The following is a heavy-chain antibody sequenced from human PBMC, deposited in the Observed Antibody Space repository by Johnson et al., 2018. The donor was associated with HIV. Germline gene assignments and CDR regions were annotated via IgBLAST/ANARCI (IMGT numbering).Heavy chain of an antibody. D-gene: IGHD4-17*01. Sequence: QVQLVESGGGVVRPGGSLRLSCAASGFTFDEYGLSWVRQAPGKGLEWVAVISYDGSNKYYADSVKGRFTISRDNSKNTLYLQMNSLRAEDMAVYYCARMTTTVSHHDAFDIRGQGTMVTVSS. V-gene: IGHV3-30*03. J-gene: IGHJ3*02. CDR1: GFTFDEYG. CDR3: ARMTTTVSHHDAFDI. CDR2: ISYDGSNK.